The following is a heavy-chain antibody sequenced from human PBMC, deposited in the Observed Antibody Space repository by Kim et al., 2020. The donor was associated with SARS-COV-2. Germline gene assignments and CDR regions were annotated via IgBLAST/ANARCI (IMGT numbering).Heavy chain of an antibody. CDR1: GFTFSTYA. V-gene: IGHV3-23*01. Sequence: GGSLRLSCAASGFTFSTYAMSWARQAPGKGLEWVSTISDSGLGTHYAASVKGRFTISRDNSRSTSFLQMNYLRAEDTAIYYCEASDFWGQGSLVTVSS. J-gene: IGHJ4*02. CDR3: EASDF. CDR2: ISDSGLGT.